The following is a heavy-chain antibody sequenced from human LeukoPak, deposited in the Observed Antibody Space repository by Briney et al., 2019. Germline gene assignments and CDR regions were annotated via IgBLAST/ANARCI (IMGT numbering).Heavy chain of an antibody. Sequence: ASVTVSCTASGGTFSIYAISWVRPAPGQGLEWMGGIIPIFGTANYAQKFQGRVTITADESTSTAYMELSSLRSEDTAVYYCARVAYCSSTSCYSSFDYWGQGTLVTVSS. V-gene: IGHV1-69*13. D-gene: IGHD2-2*02. CDR3: ARVAYCSSTSCYSSFDY. CDR2: IIPIFGTA. J-gene: IGHJ4*02. CDR1: GGTFSIYA.